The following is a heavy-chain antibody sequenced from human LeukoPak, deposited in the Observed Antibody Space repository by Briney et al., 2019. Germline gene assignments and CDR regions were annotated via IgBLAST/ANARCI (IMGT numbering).Heavy chain of an antibody. CDR3: ALGRSYHYYYAMDV. Sequence: GGPLRLSCAASGFTFSSSAMSWVRQAPGKGLEWVAAISDTGRLSYCADSVNGRFTISRDNSKNTLSLQMNSLRAADTAVYYCALGRSYHYYYAMDVWGQGTTVTVSS. CDR2: ISDTGRLS. J-gene: IGHJ6*02. CDR1: GFTFSSSA. V-gene: IGHV3-23*01. D-gene: IGHD1-26*01.